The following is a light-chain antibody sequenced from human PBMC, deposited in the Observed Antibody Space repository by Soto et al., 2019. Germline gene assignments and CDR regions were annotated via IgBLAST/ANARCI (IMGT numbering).Light chain of an antibody. Sequence: VLTQPRSVSGSPGQSVTISCTGTSSDVGAYNHVSWYQQYPGKAPKLTIYDVSKRPSGVPDRFSGSKSGNTASLTISGLQAEDEADYYCCSYAGSYIYVFGTGTKVTVL. CDR1: SSDVGAYNH. V-gene: IGLV2-11*01. CDR3: CSYAGSYIYV. J-gene: IGLJ1*01. CDR2: DVS.